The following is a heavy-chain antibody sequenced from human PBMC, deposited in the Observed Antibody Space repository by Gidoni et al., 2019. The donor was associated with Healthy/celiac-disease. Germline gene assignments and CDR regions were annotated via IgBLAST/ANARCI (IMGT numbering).Heavy chain of an antibody. V-gene: IGHV3-73*02. Sequence: EVQLVESGGGLVQPGGSLKLSCAASGFPFSGSALPWGRQAYGKGLEWVGRIRSKANSYATAYAASVKGRFTISRDDSKNTAYLQMNSLKTEDTAVYYCTRWGTSYYDFWRGTFDIWGQGTMVTVSS. CDR3: TRWGTSYYDFWRGTFDI. CDR2: IRSKANSYAT. CDR1: GFPFSGSA. D-gene: IGHD3-3*01. J-gene: IGHJ3*02.